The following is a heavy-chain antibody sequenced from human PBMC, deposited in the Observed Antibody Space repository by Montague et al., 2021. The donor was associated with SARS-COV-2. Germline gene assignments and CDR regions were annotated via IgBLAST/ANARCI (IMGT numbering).Heavy chain of an antibody. V-gene: IGHV3-30-3*01. CDR3: ARGGVDYGMDV. CDR2: ISYDGSNK. J-gene: IGHJ6*02. Sequence: LRLSWSASGFTFSSYAMHWVRQAPGKGLEWVTIISYDGSNKYYADSVKGRFTISRDNSKNRLYLQMNSLRAEDTAVYYCARGGVDYGMDVWGQGTTVTVSS. CDR1: GFTFSSYA. D-gene: IGHD3-10*01.